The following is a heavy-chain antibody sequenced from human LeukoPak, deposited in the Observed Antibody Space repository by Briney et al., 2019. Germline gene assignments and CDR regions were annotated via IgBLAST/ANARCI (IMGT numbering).Heavy chain of an antibody. V-gene: IGHV3-21*01. Sequence: GGSLRLSCAASGFTFSTHGMNWVRQAPGKGLEWVSSIRSSSSYIYYADSVKGRFTISRDNAKNSLYLQMNSLRAEDTAVYYCARVGSSTSCYGYWGQGTLVTVSS. CDR1: GFTFSTHG. J-gene: IGHJ4*02. D-gene: IGHD2-2*01. CDR2: IRSSSSYI. CDR3: ARVGSSTSCYGY.